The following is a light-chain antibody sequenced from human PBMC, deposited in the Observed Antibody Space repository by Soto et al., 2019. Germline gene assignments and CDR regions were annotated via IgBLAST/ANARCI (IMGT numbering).Light chain of an antibody. V-gene: IGKV1-5*01. CDR1: LSSSNW. CDR2: DAS. CDR3: QQYNAYSGT. J-gene: IGKJ5*01. Sequence: DIQMTQSPSAPYASVGDRVTITCRASLSSSNWLAWYQQKTGRAPKLLIYDASSLESGVPSRFSGSGSGTEFTLTITGLQPDDFATYYCQQYNAYSGTFGHGTRLEIK.